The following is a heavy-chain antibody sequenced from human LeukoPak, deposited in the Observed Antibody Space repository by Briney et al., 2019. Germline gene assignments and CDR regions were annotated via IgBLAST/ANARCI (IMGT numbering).Heavy chain of an antibody. Sequence: PSETLSLTCSLSTVSISDYHWIWIRHPPAKGLEWMGYFAYSGSTRYNHSLKSRVTMSVDTSKNHFSLRLISVAAADTAVYYCASMYRGTSYYFDFWGQGTLVTVSS. CDR1: TVSISDYH. J-gene: IGHJ4*02. CDR3: ASMYRGTSYYFDF. CDR2: FAYSGST. V-gene: IGHV4-59*01. D-gene: IGHD1-26*01.